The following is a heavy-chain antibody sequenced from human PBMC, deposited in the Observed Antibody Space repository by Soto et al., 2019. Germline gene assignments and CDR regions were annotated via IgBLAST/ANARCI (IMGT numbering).Heavy chain of an antibody. CDR2: IYSGGST. CDR1: GFTVSSNY. V-gene: IGHV3-53*01. J-gene: IGHJ4*02. Sequence: EVPLVESGGGLIQPGGSLRLSCAASGFTVSSNYMSWVRQAPGKGLEWVSVIYSGGSTYYADSVKGRFTISRDNSKNTLYLQMNSLRAEDTAVYYCARDRVTYSSSWYDYWGQGTLVTVSS. CDR3: ARDRVTYSSSWYDY. D-gene: IGHD6-13*01.